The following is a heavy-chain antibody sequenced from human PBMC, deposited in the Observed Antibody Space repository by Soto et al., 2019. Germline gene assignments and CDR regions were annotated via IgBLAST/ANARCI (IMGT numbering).Heavy chain of an antibody. Sequence: XPVKGSYKPSGYPLTGHYIRWVRQAPQQGPEWMGEIGPESGATRYAEKFRGRVTMTMDTSITTVYMELRNLSPDDTAVYYCGRGRSGQIVIFYWGQGTPVTV. CDR1: GYPLTGHY. D-gene: IGHD1-26*01. CDR2: IGPESGAT. V-gene: IGHV1-2*02. CDR3: GRGRSGQIVIFY. J-gene: IGHJ4*02.